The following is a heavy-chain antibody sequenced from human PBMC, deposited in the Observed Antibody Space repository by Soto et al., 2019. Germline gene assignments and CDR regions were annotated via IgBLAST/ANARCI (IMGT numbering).Heavy chain of an antibody. Sequence: GASVKVSCKASGGTLSSYTISWVRQAPGQGLEWMGRIIPILGIANYAQKFQGRVTITADKSTSTAYMELSSLRSEDTAVYYCAVVPAAMTPFFDYWGQGTLVTVSS. J-gene: IGHJ4*02. CDR3: AVVPAAMTPFFDY. CDR1: GGTLSSYT. D-gene: IGHD2-2*01. CDR2: IIPILGIA. V-gene: IGHV1-69*02.